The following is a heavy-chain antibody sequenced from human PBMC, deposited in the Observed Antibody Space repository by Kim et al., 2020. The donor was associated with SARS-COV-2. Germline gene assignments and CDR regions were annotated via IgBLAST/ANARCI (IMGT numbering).Heavy chain of an antibody. CDR1: GYTFTNNA. V-gene: IGHV7-4-1*02. J-gene: IGHJ4*02. CDR3: AGVIWGAYRYPDY. Sequence: ASVKVSCKASGYTFTNNAISWVRQAPGQGLEWMGWINTDTGNPTYAQAFTRRFVFSVDTSVTTAYLQISSLEAEGNALYYFAGVIWGAYRYPDYWGQGPL. CDR2: INTDTGNP. D-gene: IGHD3-16*02.